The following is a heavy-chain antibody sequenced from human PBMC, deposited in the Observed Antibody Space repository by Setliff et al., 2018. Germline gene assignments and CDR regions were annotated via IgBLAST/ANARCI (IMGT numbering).Heavy chain of an antibody. D-gene: IGHD6-13*01. CDR1: GGSISSRSYY. CDR2: IYYSGST. CDR3: ARAAGYSSSWYHYYYGMDV. V-gene: IGHV4-39*01. J-gene: IGHJ6*02. Sequence: PSETLSLTCTVSGGSISSRSYYWGWIRQPPGKGLEWIGSIYYSGSTYYNPSLKSRVTISVDTSKNQFSLKLSSVTAADTAVYYCARAAGYSSSWYHYYYGMDVWGQGTTVTVSS.